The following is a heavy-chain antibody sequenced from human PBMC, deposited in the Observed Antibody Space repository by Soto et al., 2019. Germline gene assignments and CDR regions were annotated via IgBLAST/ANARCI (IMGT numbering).Heavy chain of an antibody. J-gene: IGHJ3*02. CDR1: GFTFSDYA. Sequence: EVQLLESGGGLVQRGGSRRLSGAASGFTFSDYAMSWVRQAPGKGREWVSGIVGSGGRTYYPASVKGRFTISRDNSKXXXXXQTNSLXXXXXXXXYCVLRGGLXXXXXXIWGQG. V-gene: IGHV3-23*01. CDR3: VLRGGLXXXXXXI. D-gene: IGHD3-10*02. CDR2: IVGSGGRT.